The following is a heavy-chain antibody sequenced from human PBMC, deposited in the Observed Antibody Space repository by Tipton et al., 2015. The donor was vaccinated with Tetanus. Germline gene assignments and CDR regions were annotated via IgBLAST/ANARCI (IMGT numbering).Heavy chain of an antibody. D-gene: IGHD6-19*01. CDR1: GGSINRGDYY. CDR3: ARGNGEGSGWYTY. Sequence: LRLSCTVSGGSINRGDYYWTWIRQSPGKGLEWIGYIYYNGNIYYNPSLESRAIISGDTSKNQFSLKLTSVSAADPAVYYCARGNGEGSGWYTYWGQGTQVTVAS. J-gene: IGHJ4*02. CDR2: IYYNGNI. V-gene: IGHV4-30-4*01.